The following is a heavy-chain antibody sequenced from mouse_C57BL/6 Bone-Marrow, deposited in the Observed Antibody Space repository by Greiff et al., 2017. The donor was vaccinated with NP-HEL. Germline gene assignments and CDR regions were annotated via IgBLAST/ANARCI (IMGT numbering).Heavy chain of an antibody. Sequence: EVMLVESGGGLVQPGGSLSLSCAASGFTFTDYYMSWVRQPPGKALEWLGFIRNKANGYTTEYSASVKGRFTISRDNSQSILYLQMNALRAEDSATDYCARDGYYGGRFAYWGQGTLVTVSA. J-gene: IGHJ3*01. CDR3: ARDGYYGGRFAY. D-gene: IGHD1-1*01. V-gene: IGHV7-3*01. CDR1: GFTFTDYY. CDR2: IRNKANGYTT.